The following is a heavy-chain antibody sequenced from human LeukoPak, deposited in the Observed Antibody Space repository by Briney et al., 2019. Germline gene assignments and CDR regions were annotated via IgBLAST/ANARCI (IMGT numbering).Heavy chain of an antibody. CDR1: GFTFSSYS. V-gene: IGHV3-21*01. D-gene: IGHD6-19*01. Sequence: GGSLRLSCAASGFTFSSYSMNWVRQAPGKGLEWVSSISSSSSYIYYADSVKGRFTISRDNAKNLLYLQMNSLRAEDTAVYYCARDQYSSGWYAPRNWFDPWGQGTLVTVSS. J-gene: IGHJ5*02. CDR2: ISSSSSYI. CDR3: ARDQYSSGWYAPRNWFDP.